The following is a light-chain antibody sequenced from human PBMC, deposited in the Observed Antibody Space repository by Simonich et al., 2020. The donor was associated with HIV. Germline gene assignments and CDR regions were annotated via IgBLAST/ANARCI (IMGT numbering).Light chain of an antibody. CDR1: QSVLYSSNNKNY. CDR3: QQRRNWPPIT. CDR2: WAS. V-gene: IGKV4-1*01. Sequence: DIVMTQSPDSLAVSLGERATINCKSSQSVLYSSNNKNYLAWYQQKPGQPPKLLIYWASTRESGVPDRFSGSGSGTDFTLTISSLEPEDFAVYYCQQRRNWPPITSGQGTRLEIK. J-gene: IGKJ5*01.